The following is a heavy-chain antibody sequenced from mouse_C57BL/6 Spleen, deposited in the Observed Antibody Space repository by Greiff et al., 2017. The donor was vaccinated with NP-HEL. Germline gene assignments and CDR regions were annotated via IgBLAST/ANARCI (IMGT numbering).Heavy chain of an antibody. J-gene: IGHJ4*01. V-gene: IGHV1-82*01. Sequence: VQRVESGPELVKPGASVKISCKASGYAFSSSWMNWVKQRPGKGLEWIGRIYPGDGDTNYNGKFKGKATLTADKSSSTAYMQLSSLTSEDSAVYFCARVDGYYYAMDYWGQGTSVTVSS. CDR3: ARVDGYYYAMDY. CDR1: GYAFSSSW. CDR2: IYPGDGDT.